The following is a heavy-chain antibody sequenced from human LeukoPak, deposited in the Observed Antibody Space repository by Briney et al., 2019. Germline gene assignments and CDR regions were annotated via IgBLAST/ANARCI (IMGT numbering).Heavy chain of an antibody. CDR1: GGSISSDSYY. D-gene: IGHD3-10*01. J-gene: IGHJ5*02. CDR2: SYTRGST. V-gene: IGHV4-61*02. CDR3: AREYYYGSGVWFDP. Sequence: SETLSLTCTVSGGSISSDSYYWSWIRQPAGKGLEWIGRSYTRGSTNNNPSLKSRVTMSVDTSKNQFSLKLSSVTAADTAVYYCAREYYYGSGVWFDPWGQGTLVTVSS.